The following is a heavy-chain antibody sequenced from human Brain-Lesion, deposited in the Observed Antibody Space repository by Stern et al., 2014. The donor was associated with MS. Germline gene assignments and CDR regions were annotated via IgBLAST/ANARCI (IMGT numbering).Heavy chain of an antibody. D-gene: IGHD6-13*01. V-gene: IGHV4-4*02. CDR3: ARFPASRPHVFDS. Sequence: VQLVESGPGLVKPSGTLSLTCAVSGGSISSSNWWSWVRQSPGKGLEGIGESDHSGSTIYNPSLKSRVTLPVDKSKNRFSLNLRSVTAADTAVYFCARFPASRPHVFDSWGQGTLVTVSS. CDR2: SDHSGST. CDR1: GGSISSSNW. J-gene: IGHJ4*02.